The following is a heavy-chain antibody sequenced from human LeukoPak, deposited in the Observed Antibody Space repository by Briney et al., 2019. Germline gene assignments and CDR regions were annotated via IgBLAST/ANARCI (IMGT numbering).Heavy chain of an antibody. Sequence: SETLSLTCTVSGGSISSSSYYWGWIRQPPGKGLEWIGSIYYSGSTYYNPSLKSRVTIYVDTSKNQFSLKLSSVTAADTAVYYCAKYSRSGSSWYRVDDYFDYWGQGTLVTVSS. CDR1: GGSISSSSYY. CDR3: AKYSRSGSSWYRVDDYFDY. CDR2: IYYSGST. D-gene: IGHD6-13*01. J-gene: IGHJ4*02. V-gene: IGHV4-39*07.